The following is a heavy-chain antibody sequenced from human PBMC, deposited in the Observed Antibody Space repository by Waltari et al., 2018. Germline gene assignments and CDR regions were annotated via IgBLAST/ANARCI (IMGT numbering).Heavy chain of an antibody. CDR1: GYTFHDYY. J-gene: IGHJ4*02. CDR2: INPNNGGT. CDR3: AKDRNNYYDSSGFYNF. V-gene: IGHV1-2*02. D-gene: IGHD3-22*01. Sequence: QVQLVQSGAEVKKPGASVKVSCKASGYTFHDYYLPWVRQAPGQGLEWMGWINPNNGGTNYAHNFQGRVTMTRDTSISTAYMELSSLRSDDTALYYCAKDRNNYYDSSGFYNFWGQGTLVTVSS.